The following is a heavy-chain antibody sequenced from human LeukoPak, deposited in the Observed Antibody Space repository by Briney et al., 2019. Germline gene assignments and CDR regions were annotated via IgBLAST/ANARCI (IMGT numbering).Heavy chain of an antibody. V-gene: IGHV4-59*01. CDR3: ARDFGPDDYNWFDS. D-gene: IGHD3-16*01. CDR2: IYYRGST. CDR1: GGSISSYY. J-gene: IGHJ5*01. Sequence: PSETLSLTCTVSGGSISSYYWNWIRQPPGTGLEWIGYIYYRGSTNYNPSLKSRVTISLDTSKNQFSLKLSSVTAADTAVYYCARDFGPDDYNWFDSWGQGTLVTVSS.